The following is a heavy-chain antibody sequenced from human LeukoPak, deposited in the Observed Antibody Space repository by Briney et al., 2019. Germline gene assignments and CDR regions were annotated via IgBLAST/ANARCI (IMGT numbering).Heavy chain of an antibody. J-gene: IGHJ4*02. V-gene: IGHV3-15*01. CDR2: IKTKTDGGTI. D-gene: IGHD3-22*01. CDR1: GFSLNNVW. Sequence: GGSLRLSCAASGFSLNNVWMSWVGQAPGKGLEWVGRIKTKTDGGTIDYAAPVKGRSTISRDDSKNMVYLLMDSLKTEDTAVYYCTTSYYDSSGFRAWGQGTLVTVSS. CDR3: TTSYYDSSGFRA.